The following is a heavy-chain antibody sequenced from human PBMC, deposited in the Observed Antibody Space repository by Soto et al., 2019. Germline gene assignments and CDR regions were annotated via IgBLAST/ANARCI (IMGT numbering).Heavy chain of an antibody. CDR1: GFTFSSYS. CDR2: ISSSSSYI. V-gene: IGHV3-21*01. J-gene: IGHJ6*02. CDR3: ARDNSYYGMDV. Sequence: GSLRLSCAASGFTFSSYSMNWVRQAPGKGLEWVSSISSSSSYIYYADSVKGRFTISRDNAKNSLYLQMNSLRAEDAAVYYCARDNSYYGMDVWGQGTTVTVSS.